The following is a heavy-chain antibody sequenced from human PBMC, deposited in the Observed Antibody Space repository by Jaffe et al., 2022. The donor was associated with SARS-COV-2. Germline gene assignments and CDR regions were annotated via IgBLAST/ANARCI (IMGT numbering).Heavy chain of an antibody. CDR1: GFTFSSYA. CDR3: AKDPGYSSSWYRVNYYYYGMDV. V-gene: IGHV3-23*01. CDR2: ISGSGGST. D-gene: IGHD6-13*01. Sequence: EVQLLESGGGLVQPGGSLRLSCAASGFTFSSYAMSWVRQAPGKGLEWVSAISGSGGSTYYADSVKGRFTISRDNSKNTLYLQMNSLRAEDTAVYYCAKDPGYSSSWYRVNYYYYGMDVWGQGTTVTVSS. J-gene: IGHJ6*02.